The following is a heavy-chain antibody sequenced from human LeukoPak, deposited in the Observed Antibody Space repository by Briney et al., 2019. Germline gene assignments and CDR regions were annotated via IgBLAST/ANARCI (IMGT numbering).Heavy chain of an antibody. D-gene: IGHD2-21*02. V-gene: IGHV1-2*02. CDR3: ARDHIDGLLLHAFDI. CDR2: INPNSGGT. Sequence: ASVKVSCKASGYTFTGYYMHWVRQAPGQGLEWMGWINPNSGGTNYAQKFQGRVTMTRDTSISTACMELSRLRSDDTAVYYCARDHIDGLLLHAFDIWGQGTMVTVSS. J-gene: IGHJ3*02. CDR1: GYTFTGYY.